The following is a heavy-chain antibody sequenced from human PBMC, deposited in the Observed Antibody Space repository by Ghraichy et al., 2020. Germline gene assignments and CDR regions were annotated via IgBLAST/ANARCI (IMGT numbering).Heavy chain of an antibody. Sequence: GGSLRLSCAASGFTFSTYAMNWVRQAPGKGLEWISSLNSDGTYIFYADSVRGRFTISRDNSKNTLYLQMSSLRAEDTAVYFCARGVSGSDGAHDYWGLGTLVTVSS. V-gene: IGHV3-23*01. CDR1: GFTFSTYA. D-gene: IGHD1-26*01. J-gene: IGHJ4*02. CDR3: ARGVSGSDGAHDY. CDR2: LNSDGTYI.